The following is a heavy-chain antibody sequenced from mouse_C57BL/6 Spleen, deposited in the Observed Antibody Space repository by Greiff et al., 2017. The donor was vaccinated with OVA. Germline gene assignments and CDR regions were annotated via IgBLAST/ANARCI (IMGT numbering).Heavy chain of an antibody. CDR3: ARSAGTGPFAY. CDR1: GYAFSSSW. CDR2: IYPGDGDT. J-gene: IGHJ3*01. Sequence: VQLQQSGPELVKPGASVKISCKASGYAFSSSWMNWVKQRPGKGLEWIGRIYPGDGDTNYNGKFKGKATLTADKSSSTAYMQLSSLTSEDSAVYFCARSAGTGPFAYWGQGTLVTVSA. V-gene: IGHV1-82*01. D-gene: IGHD4-1*01.